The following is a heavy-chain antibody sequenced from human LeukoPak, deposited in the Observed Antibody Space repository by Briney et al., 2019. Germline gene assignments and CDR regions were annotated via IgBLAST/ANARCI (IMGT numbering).Heavy chain of an antibody. Sequence: GGSLRLSCAASGFTFSSYAMSWVRRAPGKGLEWVSAISGSGGSTYYAASVKGRFTISRDNSKNTLYLQMNSLRAEDTAVYYCARENYGDYVYGAFDIWGQGTMVTVSS. J-gene: IGHJ3*02. D-gene: IGHD4-17*01. CDR1: GFTFSSYA. CDR2: ISGSGGST. CDR3: ARENYGDYVYGAFDI. V-gene: IGHV3-23*01.